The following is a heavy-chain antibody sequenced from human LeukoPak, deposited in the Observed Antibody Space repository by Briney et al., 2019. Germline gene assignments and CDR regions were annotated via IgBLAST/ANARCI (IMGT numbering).Heavy chain of an antibody. CDR2: IIPIFGTA. D-gene: IGHD3-22*01. V-gene: IGHV1-69*13. J-gene: IGHJ4*02. Sequence: SVTVSCKASGGTFSSYAISWVRQAPGQGLEWMGGIIPIFGTANYAQKFQGRVTITADESTSTAYMELSSLRSEDTAVYYCARAITQYYYDSSGYYGTYFGHWGQGTLVTVSS. CDR1: GGTFSSYA. CDR3: ARAITQYYYDSSGYYGTYFGH.